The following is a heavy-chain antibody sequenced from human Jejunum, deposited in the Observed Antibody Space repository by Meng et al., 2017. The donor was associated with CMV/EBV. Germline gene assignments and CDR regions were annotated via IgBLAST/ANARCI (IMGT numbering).Heavy chain of an antibody. V-gene: IGHV4-4*07. Sequence: QVQLQEAGPRLVKPSETLSLTCTVSGGSISDYYWSWTRQPAGKGLEWIGRIYSNGATNYNPSLKSRVTMSVDTSKNQFSLKLSSVTAADTAVYFCARDMHREVVIQDYWGQGTLVTVSS. CDR1: GGSISDYY. J-gene: IGHJ4*02. CDR2: IYSNGAT. CDR3: ARDMHREVVIQDY. D-gene: IGHD3-10*01.